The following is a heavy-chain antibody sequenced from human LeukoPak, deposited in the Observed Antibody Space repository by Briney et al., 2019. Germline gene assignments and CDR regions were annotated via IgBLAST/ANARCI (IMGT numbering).Heavy chain of an antibody. CDR2: ISSSGSTI. D-gene: IGHD6-19*01. J-gene: IGHJ4*02. Sequence: GGALRLSCAASGFTFSTYAVSWVRQAPGKGREGVSYISSSGSTIYYADSVKGRFTIYRDNAKNSLYVQMNSQRAEDTVVYYCSRDSSGWYGVSQCFDYWGQGSLVTVSS. CDR1: GFTFSTYA. V-gene: IGHV3-48*04. CDR3: SRDSSGWYGVSQCFDY.